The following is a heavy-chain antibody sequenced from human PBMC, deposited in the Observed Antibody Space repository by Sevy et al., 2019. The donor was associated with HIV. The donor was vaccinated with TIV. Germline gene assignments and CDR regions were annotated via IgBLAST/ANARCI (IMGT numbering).Heavy chain of an antibody. V-gene: IGHV3-33*01. CDR1: GFTFSNYG. CDR3: ARGGDFNDRSAKRDFDY. J-gene: IGHJ4*02. Sequence: GGSLRLSCAASGFTFSNYGMDWVRQAPGKGLEWVAVIWNDGSNKYYADSVKGRLTISRDNSKNTLYLQMNSLRVEDTAAYFCARGGDFNDRSAKRDFDYWGQGTLVTVSS. CDR2: IWNDGSNK. D-gene: IGHD3-22*01.